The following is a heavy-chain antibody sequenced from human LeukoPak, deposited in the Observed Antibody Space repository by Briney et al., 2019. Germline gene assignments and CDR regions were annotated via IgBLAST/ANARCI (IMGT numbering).Heavy chain of an antibody. D-gene: IGHD4-17*01. CDR3: ARNRPTVNDY. J-gene: IGHJ4*02. V-gene: IGHV4-34*01. CDR2: INHSGST. Sequence: SETLSLTCAVYGGSFSGYYWSWIRQPPGKGLEWIGEINHSGSTNYNPSLKSRVTISVDTSKNQFSLKLSSVTAADTAVYYCARNRPTVNDYWGQGTLVTVSS. CDR1: GGSFSGYY.